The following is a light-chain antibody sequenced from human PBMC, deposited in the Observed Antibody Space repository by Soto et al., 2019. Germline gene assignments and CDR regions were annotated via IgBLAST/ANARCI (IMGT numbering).Light chain of an antibody. CDR1: QGISSY. V-gene: IGKV1-27*01. Sequence: DIQLTQSPSSLSASVGDRVTITCRVSQGISSYLNWYRQKPGKVPKLLIYSASNLQSGVPSRFSGSGSGTEFTLTISSLQSEDFALYYCHQCNSWPPGTFGQGTKVDI. CDR2: SAS. J-gene: IGKJ2*01. CDR3: HQCNSWPPGT.